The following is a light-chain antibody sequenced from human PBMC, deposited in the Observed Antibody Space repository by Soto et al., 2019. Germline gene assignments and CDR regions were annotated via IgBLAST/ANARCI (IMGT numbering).Light chain of an antibody. J-gene: IGKJ2*01. V-gene: IGKV3-20*01. CDR2: GAS. CDR1: QSVSSSN. CDR3: QQYGGATMFT. Sequence: EMVLTQSPGTLSLSPGERATLSFRASQSVSSSNLAWYCQKPGQAPRLLIYGASNRDTGIPDRFSGSGSGTDVTLTISRVEPEDLAVYYCQQYGGATMFTFGQGTKLEI.